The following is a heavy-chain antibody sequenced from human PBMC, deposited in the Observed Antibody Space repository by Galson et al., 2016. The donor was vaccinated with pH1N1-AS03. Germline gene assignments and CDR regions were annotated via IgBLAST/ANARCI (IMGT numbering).Heavy chain of an antibody. CDR2: IYYTGST. CDR3: VSARGFYGSNYFDY. V-gene: IGHV4-59*11. CDR1: GALINTQY. D-gene: IGHD1-26*01. Sequence: SETLSLTCSVSGALINTQYWSWIRQAPGRGLEWIGYIYYTGSTIYNPSLQSRVAITVDTSKNQFSLQLTSVTAADTAVYYCVSARGFYGSNYFDYWVPGRVVIVSS. J-gene: IGHJ4*02.